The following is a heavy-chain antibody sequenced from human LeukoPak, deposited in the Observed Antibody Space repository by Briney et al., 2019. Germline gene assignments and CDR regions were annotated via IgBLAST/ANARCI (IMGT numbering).Heavy chain of an antibody. Sequence: SETLCPSRTVSGASMNKYYWSWIRQPPGKGLEWIGYIHYGGNTNYSPPLKSRLTISVDRSHNQFSLSLTTVTAADTAVYYCARRSDLWSGFRSDYYSMDVWSSATTLIASS. CDR1: GASMNKYY. V-gene: IGHV4-59*08. D-gene: IGHD3-3*01. CDR2: IHYGGNT. J-gene: IGHJ6*03. CDR3: ARRSDLWSGFRSDYYSMDV.